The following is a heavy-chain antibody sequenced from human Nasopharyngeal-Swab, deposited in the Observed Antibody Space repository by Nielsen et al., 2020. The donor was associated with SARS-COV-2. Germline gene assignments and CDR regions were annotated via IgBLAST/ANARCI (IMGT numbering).Heavy chain of an antibody. CDR1: GFTFNNYA. J-gene: IGHJ6*02. V-gene: IGHV3-9*01. Sequence: GGSLRLSCEASGFTFNNYAMHWVRQAPGKGLEWVSGISWNSGSIGYADSVKGRFTISRDNAKNSLYLQMNSLRAEDTALYYCAKDEGALLWFGEPYYYGMDVWGQGTTVTVSS. D-gene: IGHD3-10*01. CDR2: ISWNSGSI. CDR3: AKDEGALLWFGEPYYYGMDV.